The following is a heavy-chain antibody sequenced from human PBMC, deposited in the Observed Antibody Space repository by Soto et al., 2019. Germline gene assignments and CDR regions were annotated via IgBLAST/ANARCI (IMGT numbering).Heavy chain of an antibody. CDR2: IDPSDSYT. CDR3: AREYSRSWDKSRAPPTLDY. J-gene: IGHJ4*02. CDR1: GYSFTSYW. D-gene: IGHD6-13*01. Sequence: GESLKISCKGSGYSFTSYWLSWVRQMPGKGLEWMGRIDPSDSYTNYRPSFQGHVTISADKSLSTAYLQWSSLTASDTAMYYCAREYSRSWDKSRAPPTLDYWGQGTLVTVSS. V-gene: IGHV5-10-1*01.